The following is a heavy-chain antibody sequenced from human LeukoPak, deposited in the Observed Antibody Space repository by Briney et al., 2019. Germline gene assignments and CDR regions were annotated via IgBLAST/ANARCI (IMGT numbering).Heavy chain of an antibody. Sequence: GGALRLSCGASGLTFSNFCMSWVRLAPGKGLEWVANIKEDRTETYYVDSVKGRFTISRDNAKNSLYLQMNSLRVEDTAVYYCAKEGRSLQTYWGQGTLVTVSS. CDR2: IKEDRTET. CDR1: GLTFSNFC. V-gene: IGHV3-7*03. J-gene: IGHJ4*02. CDR3: AKEGRSLQTY. D-gene: IGHD5-24*01.